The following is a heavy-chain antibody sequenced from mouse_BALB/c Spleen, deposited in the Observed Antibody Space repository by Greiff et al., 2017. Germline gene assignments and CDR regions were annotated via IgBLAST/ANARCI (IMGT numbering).Heavy chain of an antibody. J-gene: IGHJ3*01. CDR3: IPYPLPY. D-gene: IGHD6-1*01. Sequence: VQLQQSGAELVRSGASVKLSCTASGFNIKDYYMHWVKQRPEQGLEWIGWIDPENGDTEYAPKFQGKATMTADTSSNTAYLQLSSLTSEDTAVYYCIPYPLPYWGQGTLVTVSA. CDR2: IDPENGDT. CDR1: GFNIKDYY. V-gene: IGHV14-4*02.